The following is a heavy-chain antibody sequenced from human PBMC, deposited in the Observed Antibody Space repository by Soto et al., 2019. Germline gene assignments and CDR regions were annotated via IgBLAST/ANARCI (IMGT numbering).Heavy chain of an antibody. CDR2: ISRDGGTK. J-gene: IGHJ4*02. Sequence: QVPLVESGGGVVQPGRSLRLSCAFSGFTVSTYGMHWVRQAPGKGLEWVAVISRDGGTKYYADSVKGRFTISRDNSRNTLFLEMNSLRGDDMAVYYCTGEVASGYWGQGTLVTVSS. D-gene: IGHD2-8*02. CDR1: GFTVSTYG. V-gene: IGHV3-30*03. CDR3: TGEVASGY.